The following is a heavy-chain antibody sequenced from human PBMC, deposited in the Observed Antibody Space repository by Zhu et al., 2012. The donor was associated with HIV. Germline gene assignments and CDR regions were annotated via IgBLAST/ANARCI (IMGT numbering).Heavy chain of an antibody. CDR3: TTGGVRVRGPYYYYTDV. CDR2: IKSKTDGGTT. CDR1: GFTFNNAW. D-gene: IGHD3-10*01. Sequence: EVQLVESGGDLVEPGGSLRLSCAASGFTFNNAWMTWVRQTPGKGLEWVGRIKSKTDGGTTDYAAPVKGRFAISRDDPKNTLYLQMNSLKSEDTGVYYCTTGGVRVRGPYYYYTDVWGKRATVTVSS. V-gene: IGHV3-15*01. J-gene: IGHJ6*03.